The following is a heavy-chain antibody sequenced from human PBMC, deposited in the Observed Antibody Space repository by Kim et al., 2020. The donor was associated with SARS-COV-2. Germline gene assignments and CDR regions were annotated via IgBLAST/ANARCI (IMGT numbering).Heavy chain of an antibody. J-gene: IGHJ4*02. Sequence: GGSLRLSCTASGFTFGDYAMSWVRQAPGKGLEWVGFIRSKAYGGTTEYAASVKGRFTISRDDSKSIAYLQMNSLKTEDTAVYYCTRDAYGSGSYPDYFDYWGQGTLVTVSS. D-gene: IGHD3-10*01. V-gene: IGHV3-49*04. CDR3: TRDAYGSGSYPDYFDY. CDR1: GFTFGDYA. CDR2: IRSKAYGGTT.